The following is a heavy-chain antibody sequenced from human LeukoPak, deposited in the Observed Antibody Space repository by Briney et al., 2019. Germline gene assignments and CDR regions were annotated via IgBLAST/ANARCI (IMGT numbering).Heavy chain of an antibody. V-gene: IGHV3-23*01. Sequence: GGSLRLSCAASGFTFNNYAMSWVRPAPGKGLEWVSGISDSGRATYYTDSVRGRCTISRDNSKNTVYLQMSNLRAEDTAVYFCARHDSFMPYWGQGSLVTVSS. D-gene: IGHD2-2*01. CDR3: ARHDSFMPY. J-gene: IGHJ4*02. CDR1: GFTFNNYA. CDR2: ISDSGRAT.